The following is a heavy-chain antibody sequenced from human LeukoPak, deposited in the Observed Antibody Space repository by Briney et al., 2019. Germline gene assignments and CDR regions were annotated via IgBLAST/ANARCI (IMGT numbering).Heavy chain of an antibody. V-gene: IGHV4-39*01. Sequence: SETLSLTCTVSGGSVSDSRYYWGSIRQPPGKGLEWIGNMYYSGSANYNPSLKSRVTISIDTSKNQFSLKLSSVTAADTAAYYCARQSSYSSGWYFDYWGQGTLVTVSS. D-gene: IGHD6-19*01. J-gene: IGHJ4*02. CDR3: ARQSSYSSGWYFDY. CDR1: GGSVSDSRYY. CDR2: MYYSGSA.